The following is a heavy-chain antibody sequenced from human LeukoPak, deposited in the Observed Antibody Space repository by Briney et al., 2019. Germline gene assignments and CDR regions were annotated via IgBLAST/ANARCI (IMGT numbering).Heavy chain of an antibody. V-gene: IGHV4-39*01. CDR2: IYYSGST. CDR1: GGSISSSSYY. D-gene: IGHD3-22*01. CDR3: ARHSRLNDSSGYYYSRDLHFDY. Sequence: SSETLSLTCTVSGGSISSSSYYWGWIRQPPGKGLEWIGSIYYSGSTYYNPSLKSRVTISVDTSKNQFSLKLSSVTAADTAVYYCARHSRLNDSSGYYYSRDLHFDYWGQGTLVTVSS. J-gene: IGHJ4*02.